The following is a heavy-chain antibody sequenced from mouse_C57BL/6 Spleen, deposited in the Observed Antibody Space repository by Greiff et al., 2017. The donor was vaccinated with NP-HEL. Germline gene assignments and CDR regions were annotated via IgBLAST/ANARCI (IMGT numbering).Heavy chain of an antibody. Sequence: VQLQQSGAELARPGASVKLSCKASGYTFTSYGISWVKQRTGQGLEWIGEIYPRSGNTYYHEKFKGKATLTADKSSSTAYMELRRLTSEDYAVYFCARGIFITTLVALYAMDYWGQRTSVTVSS. CDR2: IYPRSGNT. D-gene: IGHD1-1*01. CDR1: GYTFTSYG. J-gene: IGHJ4*01. CDR3: ARGIFITTLVALYAMDY. V-gene: IGHV1-81*01.